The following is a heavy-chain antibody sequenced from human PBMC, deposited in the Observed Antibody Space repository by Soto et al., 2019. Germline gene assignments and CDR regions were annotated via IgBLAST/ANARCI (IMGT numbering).Heavy chain of an antibody. CDR3: AKDRRMLVSFDY. Sequence: LRLSCAASGFTFSSYAMGWVRQAPGKGLEWVSSISGSGGDTYYADSVKGRFTISRDNSKTTLNLQMNSLRAEDTAVYYCAKDRRMLVSFDYWGRGTLVTFS. CDR2: ISGSGGDT. CDR1: GFTFSSYA. V-gene: IGHV3-23*01. J-gene: IGHJ4*02. D-gene: IGHD3-9*01.